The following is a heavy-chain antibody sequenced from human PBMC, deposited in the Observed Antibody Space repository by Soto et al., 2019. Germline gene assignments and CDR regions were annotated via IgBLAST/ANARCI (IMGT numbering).Heavy chain of an antibody. CDR3: GRDRYYDFWSGYYTGPRWFDP. CDR1: GGTFSSYA. J-gene: IGHJ5*02. V-gene: IGHV1-69*13. Sequence: SVKVSCKASGGTFSSYAISWVRQAPGQGLEWMGGIIPIFGTANYAQKFQGRVTITADESTSTAYMELSSLRSEDTAVYYCGRDRYYDFWSGYYTGPRWFDPWGQGTLVTVSS. D-gene: IGHD3-3*01. CDR2: IIPIFGTA.